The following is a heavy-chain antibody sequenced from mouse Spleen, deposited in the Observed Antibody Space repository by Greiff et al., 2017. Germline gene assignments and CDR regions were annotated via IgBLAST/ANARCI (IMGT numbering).Heavy chain of an antibody. J-gene: IGHJ4*01. Sequence: QVQLKESGPGLVQPSQSLSITCTVSGFSLTSYGVHWVRQSPGKGLEWLGVIWSGGSTDYNAAFISRLSISKDNSKSQVFFKMNSLQADDTAIYYCARNFGGYPFYYAMDYWGQGTSVTVSS. CDR2: IWSGGST. CDR3: ARNFGGYPFYYAMDY. CDR1: GFSLTSYG. D-gene: IGHD1-1*02. V-gene: IGHV2-2*01.